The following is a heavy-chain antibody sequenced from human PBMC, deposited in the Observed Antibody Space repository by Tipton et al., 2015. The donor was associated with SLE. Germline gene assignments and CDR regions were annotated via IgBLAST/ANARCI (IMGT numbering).Heavy chain of an antibody. D-gene: IGHD2-21*02. CDR2: MYHSGIT. V-gene: IGHV4-59*08. CDR1: GGSIRTYY. CDR3: ARGLLTWRGAIVGVDV. Sequence: TLSLTCSVSGGSIRTYYWSWIRQPPGKGLEWIGYMYHSGITNYNPSLYSRVTISVDTSKNQFSLKLSSVTAADTAVYYCARGLLTWRGAIVGVDVWGQGTTVNVSS. J-gene: IGHJ6*02.